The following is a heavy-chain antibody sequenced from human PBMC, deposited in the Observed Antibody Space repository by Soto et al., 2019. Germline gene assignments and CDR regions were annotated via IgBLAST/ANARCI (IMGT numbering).Heavy chain of an antibody. CDR2: ISGSGGST. CDR3: AKAGYYDSSGYSIDY. Sequence: GGSLRLSCAASGFTFISYAMSWVLQAPWKGPEWVSAISGSGGSTYYADSVKGRFTISRDNSKNTLYLQMNSLRAEDTAVYYCAKAGYYDSSGYSIDYWGQGTLVTVSS. CDR1: GFTFISYA. V-gene: IGHV3-23*01. D-gene: IGHD3-22*01. J-gene: IGHJ4*02.